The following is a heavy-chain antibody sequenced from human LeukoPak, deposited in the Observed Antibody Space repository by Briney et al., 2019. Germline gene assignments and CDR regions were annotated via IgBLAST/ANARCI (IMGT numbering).Heavy chain of an antibody. CDR3: AKALAGYSYVLDY. CDR1: RFTFDTYA. Sequence: PGGSLRLSCAASRFTFDTYAMHWVRQAPGKALEWVSLISGDGKSPYYIDSVKGRFTISRDNSKNSLYLQMNSLRTEDTALYYCAKALAGYSYVLDYWGQGTLVTVSS. V-gene: IGHV3-43*02. J-gene: IGHJ4*02. CDR2: ISGDGKSP. D-gene: IGHD5-18*01.